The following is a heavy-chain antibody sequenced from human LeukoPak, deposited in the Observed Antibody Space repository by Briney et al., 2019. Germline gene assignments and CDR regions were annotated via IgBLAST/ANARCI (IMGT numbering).Heavy chain of an antibody. V-gene: IGHV3-23*01. J-gene: IGHJ4*02. CDR3: AKDRSDNKTWYAGSH. Sequence: GGSLRLSCAASGFAFTSYAMSWVRQAPGKGLEWASGISGSGDSTYYADPVKGRFTISRDNSKNTLYLQMSSLRAEDTAVYYCAKDRSDNKTWYAGSHWGQGTLVTVSS. D-gene: IGHD2-8*01. CDR1: GFAFTSYA. CDR2: ISGSGDST.